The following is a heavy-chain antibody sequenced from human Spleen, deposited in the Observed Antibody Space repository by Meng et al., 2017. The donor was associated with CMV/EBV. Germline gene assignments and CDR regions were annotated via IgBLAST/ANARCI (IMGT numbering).Heavy chain of an antibody. J-gene: IGHJ6*02. V-gene: IGHV3-15*01. D-gene: IGHD2-2*01. CDR2: IKSKTDGGTT. CDR3: TTVDSIVVPAAPTAYYYYGMDV. CDR1: GFTFSNAW. Sequence: GESLKISCAASGFTFSNAWMSWVRQAPGKGLEWVGRIKSKTDGGTTDYAAPVKGRFTISRDDSKNTLYLQMNSLKTEDTAVYYCTTVDSIVVPAAPTAYYYYGMDVWGQGTTVTVSS.